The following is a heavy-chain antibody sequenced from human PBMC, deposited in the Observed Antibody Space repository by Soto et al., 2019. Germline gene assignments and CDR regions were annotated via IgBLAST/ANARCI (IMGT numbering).Heavy chain of an antibody. D-gene: IGHD3-22*01. CDR1: GGTFSSYA. J-gene: IGHJ6*02. CDR2: IIPIFGTA. Sequence: QVQLVQSGAEVKKPGSSVKVSCKASGGTFSSYAISWVRQAPGQGLEWRGGIIPIFGTANYAQKFQGRVTITADESTSTAYMELSSLRSEDTAVYYCARDRHSSSGYYYYGMDVWGQGTTVTVSS. CDR3: ARDRHSSSGYYYYGMDV. V-gene: IGHV1-69*01.